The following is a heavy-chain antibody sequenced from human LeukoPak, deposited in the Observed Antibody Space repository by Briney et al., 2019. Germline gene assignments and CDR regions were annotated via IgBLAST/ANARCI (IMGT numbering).Heavy chain of an antibody. Sequence: GGSLRLSCAASGFTFSSYAMRWVRQAPGKGLEGVSAISGSGGSTYYADSVKGRFTISRDNSKNSLYLQMNSLRAEDTAVYYCAKDPKAVAQYYFDYWGQGTLVTVSS. CDR3: AKDPKAVAQYYFDY. CDR1: GFTFSSYA. CDR2: ISGSGGST. J-gene: IGHJ4*02. D-gene: IGHD6-19*01. V-gene: IGHV3-23*01.